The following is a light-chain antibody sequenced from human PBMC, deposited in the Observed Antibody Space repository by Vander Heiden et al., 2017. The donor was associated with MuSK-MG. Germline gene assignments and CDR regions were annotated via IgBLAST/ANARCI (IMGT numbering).Light chain of an antibody. Sequence: QSVLTQPPSVSGAPGQRVTISCTGSSSNIGAGYDVHWYQQRPGTAPKLLIYGNSNRPSGVPDRFSGSKSGTSASLAITGLQAEDEADYYCQSYDSSLSGVVFGGGTKLKVL. CDR2: GNS. CDR1: SSNIGAGYD. J-gene: IGLJ2*01. V-gene: IGLV1-40*01. CDR3: QSYDSSLSGVV.